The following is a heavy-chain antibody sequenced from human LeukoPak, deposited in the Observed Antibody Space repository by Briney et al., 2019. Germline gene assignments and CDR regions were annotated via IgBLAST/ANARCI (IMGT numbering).Heavy chain of an antibody. CDR2: ISDTGKTT. CDR3: ARRGTSSSWAHFDY. Sequence: PGGSLRLSCVASGFSFSSHAMSWVRQAPGEGLQWVSTISDTGKTTFYTDSVRGRFSISRDDSKNTLFLQMNSLGAEDTAVYYCARRGTSSSWAHFDYWGQGTLVAVSS. J-gene: IGHJ4*02. D-gene: IGHD6-13*01. V-gene: IGHV3-23*01. CDR1: GFSFSSHA.